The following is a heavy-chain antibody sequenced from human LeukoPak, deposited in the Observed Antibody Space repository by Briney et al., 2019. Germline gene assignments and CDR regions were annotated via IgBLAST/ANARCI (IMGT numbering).Heavy chain of an antibody. V-gene: IGHV1-18*04. CDR1: GYTFTSYG. Sequence: GASVKVSCKASGYTFTSYGISWVRQAPGQGVEWMGWISAYNGNTNYAQKLQGRVTMTTDTSTSTAYMELRSLRSDDTAVYYCARDSPIAVAGTGGTTVFDYWGQGTLVTVSS. J-gene: IGHJ4*02. CDR3: ARDSPIAVAGTGGTTVFDY. CDR2: ISAYNGNT. D-gene: IGHD6-19*01.